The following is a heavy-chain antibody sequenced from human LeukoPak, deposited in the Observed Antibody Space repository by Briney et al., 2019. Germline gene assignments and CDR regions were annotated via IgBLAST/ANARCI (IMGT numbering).Heavy chain of an antibody. CDR3: ARCPLIGVQFDAFDI. CDR2: IYTSGST. CDR1: GGSISSYY. V-gene: IGHV4-4*07. D-gene: IGHD5-24*01. Sequence: SETLSLTCTVSGGSISSYYWSWIRQPAGKGLEWIGRIYTSGSTNYNPSLKSRVTMSVDTSKNQFSLKLSSVTAADTAVYYCARCPLIGVQFDAFDIWGQGTMVTVSS. J-gene: IGHJ3*02.